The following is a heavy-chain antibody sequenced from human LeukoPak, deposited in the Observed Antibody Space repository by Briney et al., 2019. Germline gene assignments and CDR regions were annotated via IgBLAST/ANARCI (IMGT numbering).Heavy chain of an antibody. CDR2: INHNGRT. CDR3: ARCVTARVVQSRCYYDS. CDR1: GGSFSGYF. V-gene: IGHV4-34*01. J-gene: IGHJ4*02. Sequence: SETLSLTCAVYGGSFSGYFWNWIRQPPGKGLEWVGEINHNGRTNSNLSLKSRVTISVDTSKNQFSLKLTSVTAADRGVYYCARCVTARVVQSRCYYDSWGQGNLVTVSS. D-gene: IGHD1-1*01.